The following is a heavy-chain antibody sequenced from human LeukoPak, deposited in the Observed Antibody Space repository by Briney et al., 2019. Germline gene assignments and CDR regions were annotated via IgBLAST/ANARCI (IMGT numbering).Heavy chain of an antibody. CDR3: AVGHYYHSSGYLFDS. Sequence: SSETLSLTCTVSGGSISTGDYYWSWIRQPPGKGLEYIGYIYYSGSTYYNPSLKSRITISVDTSKNQFSLKLSSVPAADTAVYYCAVGHYYHSSGYLFDSWGQGTLVTVSS. D-gene: IGHD3-22*01. CDR1: GGSISTGDYY. J-gene: IGHJ4*02. V-gene: IGHV4-30-4*01. CDR2: IYYSGST.